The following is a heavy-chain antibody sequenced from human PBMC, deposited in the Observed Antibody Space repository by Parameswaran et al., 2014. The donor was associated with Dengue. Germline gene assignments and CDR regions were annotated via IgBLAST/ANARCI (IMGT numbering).Heavy chain of an antibody. D-gene: IGHD6-13*01. CDR3: AREAAAGGWFDP. V-gene: IGHV4-30-2*01. CDR2: IYHSGST. J-gene: IGHJ5*02. CDR1: GGSFSSGGYS. Sequence: ASETLSLTCAVYGGSFSSGGYSWSWIRQPPGKGLEWIGYIYHSGSTYYNPSLKSRVTISVDRSKNQFSLKLSSVTAADTAVYYCAREAAAGGWFDPWGQGTLVTVSS.